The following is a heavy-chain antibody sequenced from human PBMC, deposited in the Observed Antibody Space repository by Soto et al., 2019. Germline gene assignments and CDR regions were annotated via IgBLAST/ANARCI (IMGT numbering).Heavy chain of an antibody. J-gene: IGHJ6*02. V-gene: IGHV1-69*13. D-gene: IGHD2-2*01. CDR1: GGTFSSYA. CDR3: AREQDIVVVPAAPGYYYYGMDV. Sequence: SVKVSCKASGGTFSSYAISWVRQAPGQGLEWMGGIIPIFGTANYAQKFQGRVTITADESTSTAYMELSSLRSEDTAVYYCAREQDIVVVPAAPGYYYYGMDVWGQGTTVTVSS. CDR2: IIPIFGTA.